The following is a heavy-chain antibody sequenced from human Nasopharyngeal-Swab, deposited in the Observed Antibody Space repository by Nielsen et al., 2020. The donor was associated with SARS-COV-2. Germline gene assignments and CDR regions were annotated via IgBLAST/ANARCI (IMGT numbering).Heavy chain of an antibody. J-gene: IGHJ6*03. CDR1: GGSFSGYY. CDR3: ARVTVTNYYYYMDV. D-gene: IGHD4-11*01. V-gene: IGHV4-34*01. CDR2: INHSGST. Sequence: SETLSLTCAVYGGSFSGYYWSWIRQPPGKGLEWIGEINHSGSTNYNPSLKSRVTISVDTSKNQFSLKLSSVTAADTVVYYCARVTVTNYYYYMDVWGKGTTVTVSS.